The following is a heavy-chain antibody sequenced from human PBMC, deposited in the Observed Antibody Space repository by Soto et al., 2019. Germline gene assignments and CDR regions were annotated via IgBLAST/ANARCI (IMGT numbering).Heavy chain of an antibody. CDR1: GFSFSSYW. Sequence: EVQLVESGGGLVQPGGSLRLSCAASGFSFSSYWMTWVRQAPGKGLEWVANIKQDGREKYYVAPVKGRFTISRDNDKNLLYLQMDSLTPDDTAVYYCAGDGVRNGAYNGWLDPWGQGTLVTVSS. J-gene: IGHJ5*02. CDR3: AGDGVRNGAYNGWLDP. V-gene: IGHV3-7*03. CDR2: IKQDGREK. D-gene: IGHD3-16*01.